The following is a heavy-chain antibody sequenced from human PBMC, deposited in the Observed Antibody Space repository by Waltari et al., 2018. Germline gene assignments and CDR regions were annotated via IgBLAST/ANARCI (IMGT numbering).Heavy chain of an antibody. CDR3: ARVHGSESPLAWGTDV. D-gene: IGHD2-21*01. Sequence: QVQLQESGPGLVKPSETLSLSCTVSGASLTTYYWSWIRRPPGKGREYIGYIHDSGDTNYSPSLRSRVSMSLDTSKNQFSLKISSVTAADSAVYYCARVHGSESPLAWGTDVWGQGTAVTVSS. CDR1: GASLTTYY. CDR2: IHDSGDT. V-gene: IGHV4-59*01. J-gene: IGHJ6*02.